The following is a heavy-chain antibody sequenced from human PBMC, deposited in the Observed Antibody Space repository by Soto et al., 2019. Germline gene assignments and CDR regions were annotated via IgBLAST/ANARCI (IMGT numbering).Heavy chain of an antibody. CDR2: IYYSGST. V-gene: IGHV4-31*03. J-gene: IGHJ4*02. CDR1: GGSISSGGYY. CDR3: ARERARYYYDSSGYYGLDY. D-gene: IGHD3-22*01. Sequence: QVQLQESGPGLMKPSQTLSLTCTVSGGSISSGGYYWSWIRQHPGKGLEWIGYIYYSGSTYYNPSLKSRVTISVDTSKNQFSLKLSSVTAADTAVYYCARERARYYYDSSGYYGLDYLGQGTLVTVSS.